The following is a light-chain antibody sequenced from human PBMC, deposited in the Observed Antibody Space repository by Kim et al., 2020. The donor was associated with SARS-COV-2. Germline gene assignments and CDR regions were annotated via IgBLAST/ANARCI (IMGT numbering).Light chain of an antibody. CDR3: CSYAGSSTL. CDR2: EVS. CDR1: SSDVGSYNL. Sequence: QPALTQPASVSGSPGQSITISCTGTSSDVGSYNLVSWYQQHPGKAPKLMIYEVSKRPSGVSNRFSGSKSGNTASLTISGLQAEDEADYYCCSYAGSSTLFGGGTQLTVL. J-gene: IGLJ3*02. V-gene: IGLV2-23*02.